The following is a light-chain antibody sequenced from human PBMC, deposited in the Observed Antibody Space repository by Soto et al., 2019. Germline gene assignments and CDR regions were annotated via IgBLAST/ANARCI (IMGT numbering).Light chain of an antibody. J-gene: IGKJ5*01. V-gene: IGKV3-15*01. CDR3: QQYNDRPPIT. CDR2: DAS. Sequence: EIVLTQSPAILSVSPGERATLSCRASQSISRSLAWYQQKPGQAPRLLISDASTRATGIPARFSGSGSGTEFTLTISGLQSEDFAVYYCQQYNDRPPITFGQGTRLEIK. CDR1: QSISRS.